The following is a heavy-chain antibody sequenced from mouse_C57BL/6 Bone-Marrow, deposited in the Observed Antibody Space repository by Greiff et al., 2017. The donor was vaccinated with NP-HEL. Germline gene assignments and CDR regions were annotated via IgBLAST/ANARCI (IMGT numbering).Heavy chain of an antibody. J-gene: IGHJ2*01. CDR3: ARRYYDGYYYFDH. CDR2: IYPGSGNP. D-gene: IGHD2-3*01. CDR1: GYTFTDYY. V-gene: IGHV1-76*01. Sequence: QVQLQQSGAELVRPGASVKLSCKASGYTFTDYYINWVKQRPGQGLEWIARIYPGSGNPYYNEKFKGKATLTAEKSSSTAYMQLSSLTSEDSAVYFCARRYYDGYYYFDHWGQGTTLTVSS.